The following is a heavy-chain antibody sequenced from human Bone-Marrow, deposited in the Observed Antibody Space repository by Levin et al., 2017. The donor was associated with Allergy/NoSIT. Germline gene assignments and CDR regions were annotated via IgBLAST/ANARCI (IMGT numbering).Heavy chain of an antibody. Sequence: SQTLSLTCTVSGGSISSYYWTWIRQPPGKGLEWIGYVYISGSTTYNPSLKSRVAISLDTSKNQFSLRLRSVTAADTAVYYCAARKYHYYAMDVWGQGTTVIVSS. CDR1: GGSISSYY. CDR2: VYISGST. CDR3: AARKYHYYAMDV. V-gene: IGHV4-4*08. D-gene: IGHD1-14*01. J-gene: IGHJ6*02.